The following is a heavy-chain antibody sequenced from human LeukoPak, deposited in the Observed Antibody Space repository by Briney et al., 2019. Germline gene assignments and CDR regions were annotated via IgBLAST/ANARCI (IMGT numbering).Heavy chain of an antibody. CDR1: GYTFTGYY. V-gene: IGHV1-2*04. CDR3: ARTRIAAAEGYYYYGMDV. J-gene: IGHJ6*02. CDR2: INPNSGGT. D-gene: IGHD6-13*01. Sequence: GASVKVSCKASGYTFTGYYMHWVRQAPGQGLEWMGWINPNSGGTNYAQKFQGWVTMTRDTSISTAYMELSRLRSDDTAVYYCARTRIAAAEGYYYYGMDVWGQGTTVTVTS.